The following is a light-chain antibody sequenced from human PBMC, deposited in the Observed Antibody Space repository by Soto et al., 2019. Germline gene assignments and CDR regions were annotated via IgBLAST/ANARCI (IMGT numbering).Light chain of an antibody. Sequence: QSALTQPASVSGSPGQSITISCTGTSSDVGGYNYVSWYQQHPGKAPKLIIYDVSNRPSGVSYRFSGSKSGNTASLTISGLQAEDEADYYCSSYTSSGTLVFGGGTKLTVL. V-gene: IGLV2-14*03. CDR3: SSYTSSGTLV. CDR2: DVS. CDR1: SSDVGGYNY. J-gene: IGLJ2*01.